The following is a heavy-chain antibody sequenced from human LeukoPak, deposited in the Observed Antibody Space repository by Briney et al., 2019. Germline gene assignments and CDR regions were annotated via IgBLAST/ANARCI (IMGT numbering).Heavy chain of an antibody. CDR3: ARWYDFWSGYSPSYFDY. Sequence: SETLSLTCTVSGGSISSSSYYWGWLRQPPGKGLGWIGSIYYSGSTYYNPSLKSRVTISVDTSKNQFSLKLSSVTAADTAVYYCARWYDFWSGYSPSYFDYWGQGTLVTVSS. J-gene: IGHJ4*02. CDR2: IYYSGST. D-gene: IGHD3-3*01. CDR1: GGSISSSSYY. V-gene: IGHV4-39*01.